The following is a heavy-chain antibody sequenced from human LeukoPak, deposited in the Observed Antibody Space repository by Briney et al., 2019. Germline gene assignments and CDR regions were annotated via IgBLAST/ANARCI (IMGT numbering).Heavy chain of an antibody. J-gene: IGHJ6*03. CDR3: ARAGYCSGGSCYSGYYYYYYMDV. Sequence: SQTLSLTCAISGDSVSSNTATWNWIRQSPSRGLEWLGTTYYRSKWYNNYAVSVKSRITINPDTSKNQFSLKLSSVTAADTAVYYCARAGYCSGGSCYSGYYYYYYMDVWGKGTTVTVSS. D-gene: IGHD2-15*01. V-gene: IGHV6-1*01. CDR1: GDSVSSNTAT. CDR2: TYYRSKWYN.